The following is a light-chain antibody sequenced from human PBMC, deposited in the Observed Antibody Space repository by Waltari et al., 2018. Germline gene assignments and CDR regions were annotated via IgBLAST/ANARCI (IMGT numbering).Light chain of an antibody. J-gene: IGLJ1*01. CDR2: EVI. CDR3: CSYAGRGTYV. CDR1: TSDVGNYDL. Sequence: QSALTQPASVSGTLGQSITISCTGTTSDVGNYDLVSWYQQHPGKAPKLLIVEVIKRPSGVFSRFSGSKSGNTASLTISGLQAEDEADYYCCSYAGRGTYVFGSGTKVTVL. V-gene: IGLV2-23*02.